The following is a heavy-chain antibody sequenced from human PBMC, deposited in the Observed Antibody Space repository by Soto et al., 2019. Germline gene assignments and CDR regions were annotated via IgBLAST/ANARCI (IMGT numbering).Heavy chain of an antibody. V-gene: IGHV5-51*01. CDR3: ARHQRDNSSRKIDF. D-gene: IGHD2-15*01. CDR2: INPADSDI. Sequence: KGSGYSFASNWLGWVSKMPGEGLEWMVIINPADSDIKYSATFHGQVTTSADKSIGTAYLQWSSLKASDTAIYYCARHQRDNSSRKIDFWGQGTLVTVSS. CDR1: GYSFASNW. J-gene: IGHJ4*02.